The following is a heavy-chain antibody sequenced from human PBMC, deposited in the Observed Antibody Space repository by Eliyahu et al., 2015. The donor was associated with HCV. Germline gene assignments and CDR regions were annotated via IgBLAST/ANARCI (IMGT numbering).Heavy chain of an antibody. CDR3: AKTVDSVTTYDLDY. J-gene: IGHJ4*02. CDR1: GFXFSNYA. Sequence: EVQLLESGGGLEQPGGSLRLSCAASGFXFSNYAMNWVRQAPGKGLXGVSAISGSGEYTDYADSVKGRFTISRDNSKDTLYLQLNSLRAEDTAVYYCAKTVDSVTTYDLDYWGQGTLVTVSS. V-gene: IGHV3-23*01. D-gene: IGHD4-17*01. CDR2: ISGSGEYT.